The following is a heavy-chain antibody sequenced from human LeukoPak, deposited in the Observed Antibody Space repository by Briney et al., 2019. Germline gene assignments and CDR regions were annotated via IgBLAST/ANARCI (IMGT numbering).Heavy chain of an antibody. CDR2: ISGRVGST. CDR1: GFTFSSYD. J-gene: IGHJ5*02. D-gene: IGHD3-10*01. V-gene: IGHV3-23*01. CDR3: SKDRKIWS. Sequence: GGSLRLSCAASGFTFSSYDMSCVRQSPGKGGEGVSAISGRVGSTYYADSVKGLFTISRDNSNNKLNLQIDSLTAEDTAAYYCSKDRKIWSWSQGNLVTVSA.